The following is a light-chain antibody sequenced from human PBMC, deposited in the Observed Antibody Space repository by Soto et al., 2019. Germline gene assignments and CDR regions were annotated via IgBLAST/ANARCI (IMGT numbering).Light chain of an antibody. J-gene: IGKJ2*01. V-gene: IGKV3D-20*01. CDR2: DAS. CDR3: QQYGSSPYT. CDR1: QSVSSGY. Sequence: EIVLTQSPATLSLSPGEKATLSCGASQSVSSGYLAWYQQKPGLPPSLLIYDASSRTTGIPDRFSGSGSGKNFTFTISGLEPEDFAVNYCQQYGSSPYTFGRGTNLGIK.